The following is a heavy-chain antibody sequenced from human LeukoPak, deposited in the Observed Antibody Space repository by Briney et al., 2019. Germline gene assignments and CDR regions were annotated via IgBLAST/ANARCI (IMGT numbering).Heavy chain of an antibody. CDR2: INWNGGST. CDR1: GFTFSSYA. V-gene: IGHV3-20*01. Sequence: GRSLRLSCAASGFTFSSYAMSWVRQAPGKGLEWVSGINWNGGSTGYADSVKGRFTISRDNAKNSLYLQMNSLRAEDTALYHCARGLIYYDFWSGGQGTLVTVSS. D-gene: IGHD3-3*01. CDR3: ARGLIYYDFWS. J-gene: IGHJ4*02.